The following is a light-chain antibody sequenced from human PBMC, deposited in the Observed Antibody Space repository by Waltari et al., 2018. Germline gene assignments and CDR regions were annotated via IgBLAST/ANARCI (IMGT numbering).Light chain of an antibody. CDR1: QRINTW. CDR2: DVS. J-gene: IGKJ4*01. V-gene: IGKV1-5*01. Sequence: IQITPPPSALSASVGASVTITLRASQRINTWMAWYQQRPGKAPKVWIYDVSTLENGVPSRFSGSGSGTEFTLAINNLQAEDVAIYYCQQYYSTPLTFGGGTKVEIK. CDR3: QQYYSTPLT.